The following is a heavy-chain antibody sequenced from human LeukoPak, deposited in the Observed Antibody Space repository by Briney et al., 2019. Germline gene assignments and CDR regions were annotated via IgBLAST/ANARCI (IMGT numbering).Heavy chain of an antibody. CDR3: ARQGGDILTGYLDY. CDR2: ISSSGTYI. CDR1: GFTFSDYY. D-gene: IGHD3-9*01. Sequence: PGGSLRLSCATAGFTFSDYYMSWIRQAPGKGLEWVSYISSSGTYINSADSVKGRFTISRDYPKNSLYMQMSSLRAEDTAVYCCARQGGDILTGYLDYWGQGTLVTVSS. J-gene: IGHJ4*02. V-gene: IGHV3-11*03.